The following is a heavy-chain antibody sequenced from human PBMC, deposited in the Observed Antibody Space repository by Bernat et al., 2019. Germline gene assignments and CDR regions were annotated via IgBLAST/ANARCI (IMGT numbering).Heavy chain of an antibody. Sequence: QVQLVESGGGVVQPGRSLRLSCAASGFTFSSYGMHWVRQAPGKGLEWVAVTSYDGSNKYYADSVKGRFTISRDNSKNTLYLQMNSLRAEDTAVYYCAKDLGSIVGSLDYWGQGTLVTVSS. CDR1: GFTFSSYG. V-gene: IGHV3-30*18. D-gene: IGHD1-26*01. J-gene: IGHJ4*02. CDR3: AKDLGSIVGSLDY. CDR2: TSYDGSNK.